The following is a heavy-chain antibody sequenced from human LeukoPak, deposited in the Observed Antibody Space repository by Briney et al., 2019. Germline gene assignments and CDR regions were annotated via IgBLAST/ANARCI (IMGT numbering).Heavy chain of an antibody. V-gene: IGHV4-59*01. CDR1: GGSISSYY. CDR3: ARWDYYDSSGYYLLDY. D-gene: IGHD3-22*01. J-gene: IGHJ4*02. CDR2: IYYSGST. Sequence: SETLSLTCTVSGGSISSYYWCWIRQPPGKGLEWIGYIYYSGSTNYNPSLKSRVTISVDTSKNQFSLKLSSVTAADTAVYYCARWDYYDSSGYYLLDYWGQGTLVTVSS.